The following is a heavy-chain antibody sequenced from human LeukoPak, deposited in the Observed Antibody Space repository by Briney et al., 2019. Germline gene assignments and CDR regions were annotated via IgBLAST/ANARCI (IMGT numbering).Heavy chain of an antibody. V-gene: IGHV2-70*11. Sequence: SGPTLVNPTQTLTLTCTFSGFSLSTSGMCVSWIRQPPEKALEWLARIDWDDDKYYSTSLKTRLTISKDTSKDQVVLTMTNVDPVDTATYYCARISSGSYQDYWGQGTLVTFSS. CDR3: ARISSGSYQDY. CDR2: IDWDDDK. CDR1: GFSLSTSGMC. J-gene: IGHJ4*02. D-gene: IGHD1-26*01.